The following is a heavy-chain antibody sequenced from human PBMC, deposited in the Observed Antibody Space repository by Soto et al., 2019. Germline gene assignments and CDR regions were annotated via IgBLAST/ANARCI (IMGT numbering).Heavy chain of an antibody. J-gene: IGHJ4*02. Sequence: GSGPTLVNPTETLTLTCTVSGFSLSNARMGVSWIRQPPGKALEWLAHIFSNDEKSYSTSLKSRLTISKDTSKSQVVLTMTNMDPVDTATYYCARIRLDCSGGSWCVDYWGQGTLVTVSS. CDR3: ARIRLDCSGGSWCVDY. V-gene: IGHV2-26*01. D-gene: IGHD2-15*01. CDR1: GFSLSNARMG. CDR2: IFSNDEK.